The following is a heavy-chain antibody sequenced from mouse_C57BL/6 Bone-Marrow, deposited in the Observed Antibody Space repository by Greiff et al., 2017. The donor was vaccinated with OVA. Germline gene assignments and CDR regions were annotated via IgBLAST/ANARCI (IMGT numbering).Heavy chain of an antibody. CDR1: GFSLTSYA. J-gene: IGHJ4*01. Sequence: VKVVESGPGLVAPSQSLSITCTVSGFSLTSYAISWVRQPPGKGLEWLGVIWTGGGTNYNSALKSRLSISKDNSKSQVFLKMNSLQTDDTARYYCARVYYDYYYAMDYWGQGTAVTVSS. D-gene: IGHD2-4*01. V-gene: IGHV2-9-1*01. CDR2: IWTGGGT. CDR3: ARVYYDYYYAMDY.